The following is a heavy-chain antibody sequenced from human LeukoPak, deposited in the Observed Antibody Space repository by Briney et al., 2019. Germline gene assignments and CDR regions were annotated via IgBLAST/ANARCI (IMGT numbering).Heavy chain of an antibody. CDR2: MNPNSGYA. J-gene: IGHJ5*02. Sequence: ASVKVSCKASGYTFTSYDINWVRQATGQGLEWLGLMNPNSGYAGYAQNLQGRVTMTRNTSISTAYLELSSLRSEDTAVYYCARMEYYSDSGSPNWFDPWGQGTLVTVSS. CDR1: GYTFTSYD. V-gene: IGHV1-8*01. CDR3: ARMEYYSDSGSPNWFDP. D-gene: IGHD3-10*01.